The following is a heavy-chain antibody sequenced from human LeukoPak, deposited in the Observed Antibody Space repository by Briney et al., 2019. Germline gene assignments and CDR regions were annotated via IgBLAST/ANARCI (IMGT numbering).Heavy chain of an antibody. CDR2: INPSGGST. V-gene: IGHV1-46*01. CDR3: AREGPGIQRFDY. CDR1: GYTFTSYY. Sequence: ASVKVSYKASGYTFTSYYMHWVRQAPGQGLEWMGIINPSGGSTSYAQKFQGRVTMTRDTSTSTVYMELSSLRSEDTAVYYCAREGPGIQRFDYWGQGTLVTVSS. J-gene: IGHJ4*02. D-gene: IGHD5-18*01.